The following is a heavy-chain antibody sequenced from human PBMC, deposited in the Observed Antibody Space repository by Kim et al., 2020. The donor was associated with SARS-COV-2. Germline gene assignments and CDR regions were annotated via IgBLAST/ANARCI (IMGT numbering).Heavy chain of an antibody. CDR2: I. CDR3: ARGPNYSPFDY. Sequence: IYYADSVRGRFTISRDNDTNSLNLQMNSLRAEDTAVYYCARGPNYSPFDYWGQGTLVTVSS. V-gene: IGHV3-48*03. D-gene: IGHD4-4*01. J-gene: IGHJ4*02.